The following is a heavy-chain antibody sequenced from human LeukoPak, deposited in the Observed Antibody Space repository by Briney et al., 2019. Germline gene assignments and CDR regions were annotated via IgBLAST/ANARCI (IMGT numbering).Heavy chain of an antibody. Sequence: SVKVSCKASGGTFSSYAISWVRQAPGQGLEWMGGIIPVFGTANYAQKFQGRVTITADESTSTAYMELSSLRSEDTAVYYCARGSMVRGVIRFLGYYYYYMDVWGKGTTVTISS. J-gene: IGHJ6*03. D-gene: IGHD3-10*01. CDR1: GGTFSSYA. CDR3: ARGSMVRGVIRFLGYYYYYMDV. CDR2: IIPVFGTA. V-gene: IGHV1-69*13.